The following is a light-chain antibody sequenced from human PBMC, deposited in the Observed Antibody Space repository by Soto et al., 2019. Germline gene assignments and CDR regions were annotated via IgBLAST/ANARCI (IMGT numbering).Light chain of an antibody. CDR3: SSYAGSNEYV. CDR1: SSDVGGYNY. J-gene: IGLJ1*01. V-gene: IGLV2-8*01. CDR2: EVS. Sequence: QSGLTQPPSASGSPGQSVTISCTGTSSDVGGYNYVSWYQQHPGKAPKLMIYEVSKRPSGVPDRFSGSKSGNTASLTVSGLQAEDEADYYCSSYAGSNEYVFGTGTKLTVL.